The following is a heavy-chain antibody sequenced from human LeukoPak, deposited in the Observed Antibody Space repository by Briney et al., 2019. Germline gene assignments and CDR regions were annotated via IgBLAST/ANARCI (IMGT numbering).Heavy chain of an antibody. J-gene: IGHJ4*02. CDR3: ARDARIAVAFDY. D-gene: IGHD6-19*01. Sequence: GRSLRLSCAASGFTFSSYGMHWVRQAPGKGLEWVALISYDGSNKYYADSVKGRFTISRDNSKNTLYLQMNSLRAEDTAVYYCARDARIAVAFDYWGQGTLVTVSS. CDR1: GFTFSSYG. V-gene: IGHV3-30*03. CDR2: ISYDGSNK.